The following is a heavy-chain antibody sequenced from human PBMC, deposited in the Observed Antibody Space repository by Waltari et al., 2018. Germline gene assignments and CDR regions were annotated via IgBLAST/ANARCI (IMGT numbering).Heavy chain of an antibody. V-gene: IGHV1-2*02. CDR1: GYTFTGYY. D-gene: IGHD2-2*01. J-gene: IGHJ6*03. Sequence: QVQLVQSGAEVKKPGASVKVSCKASGYTFTGYYMHWVRQAPGQGLEWMGWINPNSGGTNYAQKFQGRVTLTRDTAISTAYLELSRLRSDDTAVYYCARAVEYQLLVNYYYYYYMDVWGKGTTVTVSS. CDR3: ARAVEYQLLVNYYYYYYMDV. CDR2: INPNSGGT.